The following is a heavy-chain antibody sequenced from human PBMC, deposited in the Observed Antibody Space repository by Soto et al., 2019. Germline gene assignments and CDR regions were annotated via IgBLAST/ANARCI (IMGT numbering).Heavy chain of an antibody. CDR2: IIPIFGTA. V-gene: IGHV1-69*06. J-gene: IGHJ4*02. CDR1: GGTFSSYA. D-gene: IGHD2-8*02. Sequence: QVQLVQSGAEVKKPGSSVKVSCKASGGTFSSYAISWVRQAPGQGLEWMGGIIPIFGTANYAQKFQGRVTITADKSTSTEYMELSSLRSEDTAVYYCASPGGAPLVEPLDYWGQGTLVTVSS. CDR3: ASPGGAPLVEPLDY.